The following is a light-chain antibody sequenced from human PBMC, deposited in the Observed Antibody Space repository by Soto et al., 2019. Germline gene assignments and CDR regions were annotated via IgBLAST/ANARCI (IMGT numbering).Light chain of an antibody. J-gene: IGLJ3*02. V-gene: IGLV2-8*01. Sequence: QSALTQPPSASGSRGQSVTISCTGTTSDIGRYNYVSWYQQHPGTAPKLIIYEVRKRPSGVPDRFSASKSANSASLTVSGLQPEDEADYYCGSYGGSNNWVFGGGTQLTVL. CDR1: TSDIGRYNY. CDR3: GSYGGSNNWV. CDR2: EVR.